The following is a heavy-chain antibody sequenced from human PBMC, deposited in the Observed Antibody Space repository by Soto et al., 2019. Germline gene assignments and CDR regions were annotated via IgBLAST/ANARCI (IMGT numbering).Heavy chain of an antibody. D-gene: IGHD6-6*01. CDR3: ARPEYSSSSYGMDV. V-gene: IGHV3-48*02. CDR2: SSSSSST. Sequence: GGSLRLSCAASGFTVSSNYMSWVRQAAGKGLEWVSISSSSSSTYYADSVKGRFTISRDNAKNSLYLQMNSLRDEDTAVYYCARPEYSSSSYGMDVWGQGTTVT. J-gene: IGHJ6*02. CDR1: GFTVSSNY.